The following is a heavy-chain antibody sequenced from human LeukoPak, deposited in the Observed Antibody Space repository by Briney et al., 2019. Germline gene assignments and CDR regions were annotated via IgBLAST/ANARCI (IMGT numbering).Heavy chain of an antibody. CDR1: RFTFRTYA. Sequence: GGSLRLSCAASRFTFRTYALNWVRQAPGKGLEWVSGISGSGGNIYYADSVKGRFTISRDNSKDTMYLQMHSLRADDTAVYYCAPAEETWGQGTLVTVSS. D-gene: IGHD6-13*01. V-gene: IGHV3-23*01. CDR2: ISGSGGNI. J-gene: IGHJ5*02. CDR3: APAEET.